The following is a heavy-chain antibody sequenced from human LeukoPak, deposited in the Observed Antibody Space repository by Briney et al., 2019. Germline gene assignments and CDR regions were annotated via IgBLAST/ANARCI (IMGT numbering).Heavy chain of an antibody. D-gene: IGHD6-19*01. CDR2: IYISGST. CDR3: ARPGGRSGLAEYFQH. Sequence: PSETLSLTCTVSGGSISSYYWTWIRQPAGKGLEWIGHIYISGSTSYDPSLKSRVTMSVDTSKNQFSLKLTSVTAADTAVYYCARPGGRSGLAEYFQHWGQGTLVTVSS. CDR1: GGSISSYY. V-gene: IGHV4-4*07. J-gene: IGHJ1*01.